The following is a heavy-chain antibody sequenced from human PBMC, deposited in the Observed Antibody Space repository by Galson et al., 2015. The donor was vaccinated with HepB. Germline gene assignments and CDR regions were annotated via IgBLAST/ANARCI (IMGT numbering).Heavy chain of an antibody. J-gene: IGHJ6*02. CDR3: ARVRYCSSTSCSRYYYGMDV. D-gene: IGHD2-2*01. CDR1: GYTFTGYY. CDR2: INPNSGGT. Sequence: SVKVSCKASGYTFTGYYMHWVRQAPGQGLEWMGRINPNSGGTNYAQKFQGRVTMTRDTSISTAYMELSRLRSDDTAVYYCARVRYCSSTSCSRYYYGMDVWGQGTTVTVSS. V-gene: IGHV1-2*06.